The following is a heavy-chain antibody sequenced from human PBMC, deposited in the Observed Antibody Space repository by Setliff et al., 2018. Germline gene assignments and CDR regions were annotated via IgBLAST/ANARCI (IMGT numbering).Heavy chain of an antibody. D-gene: IGHD3-22*01. V-gene: IGHV4-59*08. J-gene: IGHJ6*03. CDR1: GGFVSSYY. CDR3: ARLGVDDSSGYYYPGGYMDV. CDR2: ISYTGST. Sequence: NPSETLSLTCTISGGFVSSYYWSWIRQSPGRGLEWIAYISYTGSTNYNPSLKSRVTISLDTSKNHFSLKLSSVTAADTAVYYCARLGVDDSSGYYYPGGYMDVWGKGTTVTVSS.